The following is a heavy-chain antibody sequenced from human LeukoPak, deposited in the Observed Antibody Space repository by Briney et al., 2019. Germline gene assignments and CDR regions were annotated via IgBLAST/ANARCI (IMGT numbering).Heavy chain of an antibody. CDR2: ISGSGGST. CDR1: GFTFSSYA. CDR3: ATGSIAAAGTIDY. D-gene: IGHD6-13*01. Sequence: GGSLRLSCAASGFTFSSYAMSWVRQAPGKGLKWVSAISGSGGSTYYADSVKGRFTISRDNSKNTLYLQMNSLRAEDTAVYYCATGSIAAAGTIDYWGQGTLVTVSS. J-gene: IGHJ4*02. V-gene: IGHV3-23*01.